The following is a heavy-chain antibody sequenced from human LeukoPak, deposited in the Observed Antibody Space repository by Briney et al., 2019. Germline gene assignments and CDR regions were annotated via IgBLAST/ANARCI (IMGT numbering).Heavy chain of an antibody. D-gene: IGHD3-22*01. J-gene: IGHJ4*02. V-gene: IGHV4-39*07. Sequence: SETLSLTCTVSGGSISSSSYYWGWIRQPPGKGLEWIGSIYCSGSTYYNPSLKSRVTISVDTSKNQFSLKLSSVTAADTAVYYCARGGRYYDSSGYYPGSAEYYFDYWGQGTLVTVSS. CDR1: GGSISSSSYY. CDR2: IYCSGST. CDR3: ARGGRYYDSSGYYPGSAEYYFDY.